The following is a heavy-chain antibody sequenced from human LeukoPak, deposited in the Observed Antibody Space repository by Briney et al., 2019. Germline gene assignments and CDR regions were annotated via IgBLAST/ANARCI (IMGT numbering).Heavy chain of an antibody. J-gene: IGHJ4*02. D-gene: IGHD6-6*01. V-gene: IGHV4-59*01. Sequence: SETLSLTCTVSGGSISSYYWSWIRQPPGKGLEWIGYIYYSGSTNYNPSLKSRVTKSVDTSKNQFSLKLSSVTAADTAVYYCARGPLGIAARPGGGDYWGQGTLVTVSS. CDR3: ARGPLGIAARPGGGDY. CDR2: IYYSGST. CDR1: GGSISSYY.